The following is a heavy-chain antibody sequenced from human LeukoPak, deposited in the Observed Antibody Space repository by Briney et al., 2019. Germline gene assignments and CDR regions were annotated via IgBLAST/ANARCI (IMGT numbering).Heavy chain of an antibody. D-gene: IGHD6-13*01. CDR2: ISSSSNTI. CDR1: GFTFSTYN. J-gene: IGHJ3*02. V-gene: IGHV3-48*04. CDR3: ARDPPRIAAAGTKAFDI. Sequence: GGSLRLSCAASGFTFSTYNMNWVRQAPGKGLEWVSYISSSSNTIYYADSVKGRFTISRDNAKNSLYLQMNSLRAEDTAVYYCARDPPRIAAAGTKAFDIWGQGTMVTVSS.